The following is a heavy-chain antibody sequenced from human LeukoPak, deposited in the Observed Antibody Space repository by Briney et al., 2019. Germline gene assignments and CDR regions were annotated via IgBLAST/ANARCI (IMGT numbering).Heavy chain of an antibody. CDR1: GGSISGYY. D-gene: IGHD4-17*01. CDR3: ASSSPYYGDYVGYFDY. J-gene: IGHJ4*02. CDR2: IYYSGST. Sequence: SETLSLTCTVSGGSISGYYWGWIRQPPGKGLEWIGSIYYSGSTYYNPSLKSRVTISVDTSKNQFSLKLSSVTAADTAVYYCASSSPYYGDYVGYFDYWGQGTPVTVSS. V-gene: IGHV4-39*01.